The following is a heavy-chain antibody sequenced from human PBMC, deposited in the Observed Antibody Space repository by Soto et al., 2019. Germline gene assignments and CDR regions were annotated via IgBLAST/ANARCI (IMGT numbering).Heavy chain of an antibody. CDR3: ARDRSTSDY. V-gene: IGHV1-18*01. J-gene: IGHJ4*02. Sequence: GASVKVSCKASGYTFTNYGISWVRQAPGQGLEWMGWISVYNGKTDYAQKFQDRVTMATDTSTNTVYMELKSLTSDDTAVYYCARDRSTSDYWGQGTQVTVSS. D-gene: IGHD2-2*01. CDR2: ISVYNGKT. CDR1: GYTFTNYG.